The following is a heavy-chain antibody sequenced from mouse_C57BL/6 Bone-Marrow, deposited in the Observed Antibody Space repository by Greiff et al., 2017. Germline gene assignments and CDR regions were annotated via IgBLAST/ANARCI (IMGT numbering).Heavy chain of an antibody. D-gene: IGHD2-3*01. V-gene: IGHV1-64*01. CDR1: GYTFTSYW. CDR3: ARSIIYDGYYEYAMDY. Sequence: VQLQQPGAELVKPGASVKLSCKASGYTFTSYWMHWVKQRPGPGLEWIGMIHPNSGSTNYNEKFKSKATLTVDKSSSTAYMQLSSLTSEDSAVYYCARSIIYDGYYEYAMDYWGQGTSVTVAS. J-gene: IGHJ4*01. CDR2: IHPNSGST.